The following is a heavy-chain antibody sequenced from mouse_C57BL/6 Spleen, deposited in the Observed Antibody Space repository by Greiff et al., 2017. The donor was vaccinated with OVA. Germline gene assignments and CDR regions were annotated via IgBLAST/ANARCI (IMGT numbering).Heavy chain of an antibody. CDR3: TRESTTVGDYYAMDY. J-gene: IGHJ4*01. D-gene: IGHD1-1*01. CDR1: GFTFSSYA. Sequence: EVQLVESGEGLVKPGGSLKLSCAASGFTFSSYAMSWVRQTPEKRLEWVAYISSGGDYIYYADTVKGRFTISRDNARNTLYLQMSSLKSEDTAMYYCTRESTTVGDYYAMDYWGQGTSVTVSS. V-gene: IGHV5-9-1*02. CDR2: ISSGGDYI.